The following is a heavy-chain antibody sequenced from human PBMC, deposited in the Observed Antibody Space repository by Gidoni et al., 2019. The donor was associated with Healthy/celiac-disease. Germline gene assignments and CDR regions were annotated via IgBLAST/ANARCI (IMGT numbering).Heavy chain of an antibody. CDR1: GYTFTSYA. Sequence: QVQLVQSGSELTKPGASVNGSCKASGYTFTSYATNWVRQAPGQGLEWMGWLNTNTGNPTSAQGFTGRFVFSLDTSVSTAYLQISSLKAEDTALYYCARGLAGTGWGQGTLVTVSS. D-gene: IGHD6-19*01. J-gene: IGHJ4*02. V-gene: IGHV7-4-1*02. CDR2: LNTNTGNP. CDR3: ARGLAGTG.